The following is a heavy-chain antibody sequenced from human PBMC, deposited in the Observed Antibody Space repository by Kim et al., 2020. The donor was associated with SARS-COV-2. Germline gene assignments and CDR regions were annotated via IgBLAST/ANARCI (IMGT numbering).Heavy chain of an antibody. Sequence: VSVESRISIKSDTSKNQFSLQLSSVTPEDTAVYYCARSSIAPAATLFFDYWGQGTLVTVSS. V-gene: IGHV6-1*01. J-gene: IGHJ4*02. CDR3: ARSSIAPAATLFFDY. D-gene: IGHD2-2*01.